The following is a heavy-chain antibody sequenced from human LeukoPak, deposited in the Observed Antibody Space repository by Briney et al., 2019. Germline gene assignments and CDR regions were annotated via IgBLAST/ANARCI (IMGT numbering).Heavy chain of an antibody. CDR3: ARDPYNSGSAYFDY. V-gene: IGHV3-53*01. D-gene: IGHD3-10*01. Sequence: GGSLRLSCADSGETVSRDNRSWGRHTPEKGLEWVSAMYIGGSTFYTDPVKARFPISRDNSKDTPYLQMKMLRAEDTAVYYCARDPYNSGSAYFDYWGQGTLVTVSS. CDR1: GETVSRDN. J-gene: IGHJ4*02. CDR2: MYIGGST.